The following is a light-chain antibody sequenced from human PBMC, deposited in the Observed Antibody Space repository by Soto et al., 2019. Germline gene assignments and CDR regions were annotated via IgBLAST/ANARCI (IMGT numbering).Light chain of an antibody. CDR3: QHYQSGHPIT. Sequence: EILLTQSPDTLSLSPGERATLSCRAAQSVGTRLAWYQHKTGQAPRLLISGASSRATGIPDRFTGSGSETSFTLTISRLEPEDFALYCCQHYQSGHPITFGQGTRLEIK. J-gene: IGKJ5*01. CDR2: GAS. V-gene: IGKV3-20*01. CDR1: QSVGTR.